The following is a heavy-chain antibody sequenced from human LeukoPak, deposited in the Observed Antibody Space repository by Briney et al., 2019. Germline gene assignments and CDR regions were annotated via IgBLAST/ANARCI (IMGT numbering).Heavy chain of an antibody. J-gene: IGHJ3*02. CDR1: GYTFTGYF. CDR3: ARDYAFDI. V-gene: IGHV1-2*02. Sequence: GASVKVSCKASGYTFTGYFMHWVRQAPGQGLEWMGWINPNSGGTNYAQKFQGRVTMTGDTSISTAYMDLSSLRSDDTAVYYCARDYAFDIWGQGTMVTVSS. CDR2: INPNSGGT.